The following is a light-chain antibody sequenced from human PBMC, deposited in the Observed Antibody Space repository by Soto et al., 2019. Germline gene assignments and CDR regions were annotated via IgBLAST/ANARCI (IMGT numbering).Light chain of an antibody. CDR3: CSYAGSQV. CDR2: EGS. Sequence: QSVLTQPASVSGSPGQSITISCTGTSSDVGSYNLVSWYQQHPGKAPKLMIYEGSKRPSGVSNRFSGSKSGNTASLTISGLQAEDEADYYCCSYAGSQVFGGGTSSPS. CDR1: SSDVGSYNL. J-gene: IGLJ2*01. V-gene: IGLV2-23*01.